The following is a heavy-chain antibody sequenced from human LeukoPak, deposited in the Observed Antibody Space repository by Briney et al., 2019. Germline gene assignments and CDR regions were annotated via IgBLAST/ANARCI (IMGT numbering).Heavy chain of an antibody. Sequence: ASVKVSFKASGYTFTSYGISWVRQAPGQGVEWMGWISAYNGNTNYAQKLQGRVTMTTDTSTSTAYMELRSLRSDDTAVYYCARDATVTNFDYWGQGALVTVSS. V-gene: IGHV1-18*04. CDR2: ISAYNGNT. J-gene: IGHJ4*02. CDR1: GYTFTSYG. D-gene: IGHD4-17*01. CDR3: ARDATVTNFDY.